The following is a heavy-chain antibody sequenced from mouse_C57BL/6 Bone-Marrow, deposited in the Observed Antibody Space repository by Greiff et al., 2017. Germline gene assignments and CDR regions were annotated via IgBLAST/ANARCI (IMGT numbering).Heavy chain of an antibody. Sequence: QVQLQQSGAELVRPGASVTLSCKASGYTFTDYEMHWVKQTPVHGLEWIGAIDPETGGTAYNQKFKGKAILTADKSSSTAYMELRSLTSEDSAVYYCTRPLYCYGSSLYYFDYWGQGTTLTVSS. V-gene: IGHV1-15*01. D-gene: IGHD1-1*01. CDR2: IDPETGGT. J-gene: IGHJ2*01. CDR3: TRPLYCYGSSLYYFDY. CDR1: GYTFTDYE.